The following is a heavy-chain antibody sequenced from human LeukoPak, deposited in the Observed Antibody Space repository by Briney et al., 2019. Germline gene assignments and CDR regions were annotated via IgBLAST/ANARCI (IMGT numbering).Heavy chain of an antibody. V-gene: IGHV1-18*01. Sequence: ASVKVSCKASGYTFTSYGISGVRQAPGQGLEWMGWISAYNGNTNYAQKLQGRVTMTTDTSTSTAYMELRSLRSDDTAVYYCARDSLTTVTTHGLDYWGQGTLVTVSS. CDR1: GYTFTSYG. CDR2: ISAYNGNT. CDR3: ARDSLTTVTTHGLDY. D-gene: IGHD4-17*01. J-gene: IGHJ4*02.